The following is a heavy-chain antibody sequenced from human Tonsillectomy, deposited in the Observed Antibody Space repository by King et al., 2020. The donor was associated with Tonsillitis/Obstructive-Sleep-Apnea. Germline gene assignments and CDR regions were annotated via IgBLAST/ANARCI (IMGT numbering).Heavy chain of an antibody. V-gene: IGHV4-59*01. J-gene: IGHJ4*02. CDR2: IYYSGNT. Sequence: VQLQESGPGLVKPSETLSLTCTVSGGSISSYYWSWIRQPPGKGLEWIGYIYYSGNTHYNPSLKSRGTISVDTPKNQFSLKLRSVTAADTAVYYCARDALEYSNSFWCDYWGLGTLVTVSS. CDR3: ARDALEYSNSFWCDY. CDR1: GGSISSYY. D-gene: IGHD6-6*01.